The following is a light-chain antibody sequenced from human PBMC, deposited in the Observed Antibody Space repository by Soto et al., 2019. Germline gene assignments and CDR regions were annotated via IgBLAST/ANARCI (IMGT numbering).Light chain of an antibody. CDR3: QQYGGSPIT. CDR1: QSVSSY. J-gene: IGKJ1*01. V-gene: IGKV3-20*01. Sequence: NGFTQSPATLSLSPGERATLSCRASQSVSSYLAWYQQKPGQAPRLLIYDASNRATGIPARFSGSGSGTDFTLTISRLEPEDFALYYCQQYGGSPITFGQGTKVDI. CDR2: DAS.